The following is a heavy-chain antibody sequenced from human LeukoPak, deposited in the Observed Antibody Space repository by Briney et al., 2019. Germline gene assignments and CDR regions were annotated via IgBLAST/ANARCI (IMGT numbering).Heavy chain of an antibody. CDR1: GGSFSGYY. CDR3: ARGALYDYIWGSYRFLGAIDY. Sequence: SETLSLTCAVYGGSFSGYYWSWIRQPPGKGLEWIGEINHSGSTNYNPSLKSRVTISVDTSKNQFSLKLSSVTAADTAVYYCARGALYDYIWGSYRFLGAIDYRGQGTLVTVSS. V-gene: IGHV4-34*01. CDR2: INHSGST. D-gene: IGHD3-16*02. J-gene: IGHJ4*02.